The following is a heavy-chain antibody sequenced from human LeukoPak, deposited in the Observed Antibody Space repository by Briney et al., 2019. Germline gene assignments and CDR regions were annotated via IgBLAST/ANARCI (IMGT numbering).Heavy chain of an antibody. D-gene: IGHD3-9*01. CDR1: GYTFTSYG. CDR3: AIRYYDILTGSDYYYGMDV. Sequence: ASVKVSCKASGYTFTSYGISWVRQAPGQGLEWMGWISAYNGNTNYAQKLQGRVTMTTDTSTSTAYMELRSLRSDDTAVYYCAIRYYDILTGSDYYYGMDVWGQGTTVTVSS. V-gene: IGHV1-18*01. J-gene: IGHJ6*02. CDR2: ISAYNGNT.